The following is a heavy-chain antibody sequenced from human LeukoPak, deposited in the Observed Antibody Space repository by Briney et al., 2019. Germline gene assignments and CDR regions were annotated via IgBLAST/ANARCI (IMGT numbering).Heavy chain of an antibody. D-gene: IGHD6-19*01. CDR1: GFTFSSYA. J-gene: IGHJ6*02. V-gene: IGHV3-64*01. CDR2: ISSNGGST. CDR3: ARTQQWLVYYGMDV. Sequence: GGSLRLSCAASGFTFSSYAMHWVRQAPGKGLEYVSAISSNGGSTYYANSAKGRFTISRDNSKNTLYLQMGSLRAEDMAVYYCARTQQWLVYYGMDVWGQGTTVTVSS.